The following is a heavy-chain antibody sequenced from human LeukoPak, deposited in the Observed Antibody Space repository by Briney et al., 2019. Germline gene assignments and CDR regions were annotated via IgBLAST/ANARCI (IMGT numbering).Heavy chain of an antibody. CDR3: ARSYSSSWYEYYFDY. V-gene: IGHV5-51*01. CDR1: GYSFTSYW. J-gene: IGHJ4*02. CDR2: IYPGDSET. Sequence: GESLKISCKGSGYSFTSYWIGWVRQMPGKGLEYMGIIYPGDSETRYSPSFQGQVTISADKSISTAYLQWSSLKASDTAMYYCARSYSSSWYEYYFDYWGQGTLVTVSS. D-gene: IGHD6-13*01.